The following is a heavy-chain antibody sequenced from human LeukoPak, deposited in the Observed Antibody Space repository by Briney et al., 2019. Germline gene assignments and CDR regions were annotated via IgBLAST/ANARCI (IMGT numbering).Heavy chain of an antibody. CDR3: AKDPVPGGYIDY. V-gene: IGHV3-30*02. CDR2: IRYDGSNK. Sequence: GGSLRLSCAASGFTFSSYSMNWVRQAPGKGLEWVAFIRYDGSNKYYADSVKGRFTISRDNSKNTLYLQMNSLRAEDTAVYYCAKDPVPGGYIDYWGQGTLATVSS. D-gene: IGHD3-22*01. J-gene: IGHJ4*02. CDR1: GFTFSSYS.